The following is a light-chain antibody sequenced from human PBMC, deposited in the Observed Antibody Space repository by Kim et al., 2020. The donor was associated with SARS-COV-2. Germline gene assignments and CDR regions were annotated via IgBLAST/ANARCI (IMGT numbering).Light chain of an antibody. J-gene: IGLJ2*01. Sequence: PGKPARITWGGTSIGSKSVRWYQQKPGQAPVLVISYDSVRPSGIPERFSGSNSGNTATVTISRVEAGDEADYYCQVWDSSDDHRVVFGGGTQLTVL. CDR1: SIGSKS. V-gene: IGLV3-21*04. CDR3: QVWDSSDDHRVV. CDR2: YDS.